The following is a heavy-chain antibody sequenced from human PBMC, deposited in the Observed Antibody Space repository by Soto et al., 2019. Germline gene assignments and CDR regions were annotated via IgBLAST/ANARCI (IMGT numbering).Heavy chain of an antibody. CDR3: ADGYSGYDSPTYYGMDV. V-gene: IGHV1-2*02. CDR2: INPNSGGT. Sequence: QVQLVQSGAEVKKPGASVKVSCKASGYTFTGYYMHWVRQAPGQGLEWMGWINPNSGGTNYAQKFQGRVTMTRDTSISTAYMELSMLRSDDTAVYYCADGYSGYDSPTYYGMDVWGQGTTVTVSS. J-gene: IGHJ6*02. D-gene: IGHD5-12*01. CDR1: GYTFTGYY.